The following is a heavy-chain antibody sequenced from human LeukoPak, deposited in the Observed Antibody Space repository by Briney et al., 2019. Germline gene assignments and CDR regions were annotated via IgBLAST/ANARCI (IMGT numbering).Heavy chain of an antibody. J-gene: IGHJ4*02. CDR2: IRSKPYGGTT. V-gene: IGHV3-49*04. Sequence: GGSLRLPWTASGFRFGDYAMSWVRQAPGKGPEWVGFIRSKPYGGTTEYAASVKGRFAISRDDSKSIAYLQMNSLKTEDTAMYYCTRLNSESSNWALVYWGQGTLVTVSS. CDR1: GFRFGDYA. CDR3: TRLNSESSNWALVY. D-gene: IGHD6-13*01.